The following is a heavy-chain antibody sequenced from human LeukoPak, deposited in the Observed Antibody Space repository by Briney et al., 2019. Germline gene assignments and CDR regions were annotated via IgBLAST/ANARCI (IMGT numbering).Heavy chain of an antibody. V-gene: IGHV3-30*18. CDR3: AKGYKDLGEWESRDYYGMDV. CDR2: ISYDGSNK. J-gene: IGHJ6*02. CDR1: GFTFSSYG. Sequence: PGGSLRLSYAASGFTFSSYGMHWVRQAPGKGLEWVAVISYDGSNKYYADSVKGRFTISRDNSKNTLYLQMNSLRAEDTAVYYCAKGYKDLGEWESRDYYGMDVWGQGTTVTVSS. D-gene: IGHD3-10*01.